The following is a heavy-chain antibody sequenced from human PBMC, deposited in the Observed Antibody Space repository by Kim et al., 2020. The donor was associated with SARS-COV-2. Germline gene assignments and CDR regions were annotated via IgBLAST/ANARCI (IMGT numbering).Heavy chain of an antibody. CDR3: ARDRGDIVATPQAYCGGDCYLIDY. D-gene: IGHD2-21*02. Sequence: ASVKVSCKASGYTFTSYGISWVRQAPGQGLEWMGWISAYNGNTNYAQKLQGRVTMTTDTSTSTAYMELRSLRSDDTAVYYCARDRGDIVATPQAYCGGDCYLIDYWGQGTLVTVSS. CDR2: ISAYNGNT. V-gene: IGHV1-18*01. J-gene: IGHJ4*02. CDR1: GYTFTSYG.